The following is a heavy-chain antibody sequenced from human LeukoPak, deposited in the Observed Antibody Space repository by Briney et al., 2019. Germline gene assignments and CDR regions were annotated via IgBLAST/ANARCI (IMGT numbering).Heavy chain of an antibody. Sequence: GGSLRLSCAVSGFTFSSYWMSWVRQAPGKGLEWVANIKKDGSEKYYVDSVKGRFTISRDNAKNSLYLQMNSLRAEDTAVYYCARDLSRIVVVPHYFDYWGQGTLVTVSS. CDR1: GFTFSSYW. V-gene: IGHV3-7*01. J-gene: IGHJ4*02. CDR2: IKKDGSEK. D-gene: IGHD3-22*01. CDR3: ARDLSRIVVVPHYFDY.